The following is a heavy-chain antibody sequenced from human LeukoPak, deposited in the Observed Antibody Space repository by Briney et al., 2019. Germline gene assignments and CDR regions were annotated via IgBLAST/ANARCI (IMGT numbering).Heavy chain of an antibody. CDR3: AKDTRGKYYGSGSYYNVPDY. J-gene: IGHJ4*02. Sequence: GGSLRFSCAASGFTFSSYGMHWVRQAPGKGLGWVAVISYDGSNKYYAASVKGRFTISRDNSRNTLYLQMNSLSPEDTAVYYCAKDTRGKYYGSGSYYNVPDYWGQGTLVTVSS. D-gene: IGHD3-10*01. V-gene: IGHV3-30*18. CDR1: GFTFSSYG. CDR2: ISYDGSNK.